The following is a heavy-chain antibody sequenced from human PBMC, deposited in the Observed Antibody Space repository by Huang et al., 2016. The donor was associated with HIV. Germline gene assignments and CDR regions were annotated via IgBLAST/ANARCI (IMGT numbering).Heavy chain of an antibody. CDR2: IIPVFGTA. D-gene: IGHD2-21*02. CDR3: ARARRHSGNSGLIDL. J-gene: IGHJ1*01. V-gene: IGHV1-69*13. CDR1: GGTFRTDA. Sequence: HVHLVQSGAAVKKPGSSVKVSCTASGGTFRTDAITWVRQAPGQGLARMGGIIPVFGTATYAQKFQDRVTFTADEFSTTAYMELSDLKYEDTAIYFCARARRHSGNSGLIDLWGQGTLVTVSS.